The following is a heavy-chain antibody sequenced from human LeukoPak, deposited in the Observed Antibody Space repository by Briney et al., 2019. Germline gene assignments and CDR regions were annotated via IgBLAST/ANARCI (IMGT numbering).Heavy chain of an antibody. J-gene: IGHJ4*02. CDR2: INQDGSEK. D-gene: IGHD3-10*02. CDR1: GFTFSDYC. CDR3: ARDLSQFCSGTYDY. Sequence: GGSLRLSCTASGFTFSDYCMTWVRQAPGKGLESVANINQDGSEKSSVDSVKGRFTISRDNAKKSLYLQMNSLRAEDAAVYYCARDLSQFCSGTYDYWGLGTLVTVSS. V-gene: IGHV3-7*04.